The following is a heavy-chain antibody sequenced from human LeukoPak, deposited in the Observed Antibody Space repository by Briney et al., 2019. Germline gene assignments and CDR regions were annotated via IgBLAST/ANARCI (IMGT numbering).Heavy chain of an antibody. J-gene: IGHJ6*02. CDR3: ARQYCSGGSCYSNYYYGMDV. CDR2: ISGSGGST. Sequence: GGSLRPSCAASGFTFSSYAMSWVRQAPGKGLEWVSTISGSGGSTYNADSVKGRFTISRDNSKNTLYLQMNSLRAEDTAVYYCARQYCSGGSCYSNYYYGMDVWGQGTTVTVSS. CDR1: GFTFSSYA. D-gene: IGHD2-15*01. V-gene: IGHV3-23*01.